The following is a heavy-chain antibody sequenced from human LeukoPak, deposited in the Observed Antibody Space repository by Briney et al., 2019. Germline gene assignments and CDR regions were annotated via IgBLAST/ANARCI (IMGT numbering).Heavy chain of an antibody. D-gene: IGHD4-17*01. CDR1: GGSISSYY. CDR2: IYYSGST. V-gene: IGHV4-59*01. CDR3: ARVYGDYVGWYDP. J-gene: IGHJ5*02. Sequence: SETLSLTCTVSGGSISSYYWSWIRQPPGKGLEWIGYIYYSGSTNYNPSLKSRVTISVDTSKNQFSLKLSSVTAADTAVYYCARVYGDYVGWYDPWGQGTLVTVSS.